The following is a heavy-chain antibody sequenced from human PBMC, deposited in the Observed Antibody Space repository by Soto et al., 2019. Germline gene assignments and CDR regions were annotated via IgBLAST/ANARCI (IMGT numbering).Heavy chain of an antibody. J-gene: IGHJ4*02. CDR3: LPPPNYYDSERGY. CDR1: GFTFSSYA. D-gene: IGHD3-22*01. CDR2: ISGSGGST. Sequence: GGSLRLSCAASGFTFSSYAMSWVRQAPGKGLEWVSAISGSGGSTYYADSVKGRFTISRDNSKNTLYLQMNSLRAEDTAVYYCLPPPNYYDSERGYWGQGTLVTVSS. V-gene: IGHV3-23*01.